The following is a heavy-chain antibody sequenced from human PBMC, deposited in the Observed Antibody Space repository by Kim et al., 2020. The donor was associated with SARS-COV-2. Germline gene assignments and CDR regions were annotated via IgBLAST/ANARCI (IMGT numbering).Heavy chain of an antibody. CDR2: ISYDGGNA. J-gene: IGHJ2*01. CDR1: GISFSSYA. D-gene: IGHD6-13*01. CDR3: TKCGSSTWY. Sequence: GGSLRLSCATSGISFSSYAFHWVRQAPGRGLEWVALISYDGGNASYADSVKGRFIISRDNSKNTSYVQMNSLQTEDTAVYYCTKCGSSTWY. V-gene: IGHV3-30-3*02.